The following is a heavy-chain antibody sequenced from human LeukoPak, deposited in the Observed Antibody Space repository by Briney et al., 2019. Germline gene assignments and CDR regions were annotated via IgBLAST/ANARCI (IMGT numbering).Heavy chain of an antibody. CDR1: GASVSSDGYY. CDR2: ISFSGNT. J-gene: IGHJ4*02. D-gene: IGHD6-19*01. Sequence: SETLSLTCTVSGASVSSDGYYWSWIRQPPGKGLEWIGFISFSGNTNYNPSLKSRVTIILDTSKNQFSLKLRSVTAADTAMYYCARSRGWPPFDHWGQGTLVTVSS. CDR3: ARSRGWPPFDH. V-gene: IGHV4-61*08.